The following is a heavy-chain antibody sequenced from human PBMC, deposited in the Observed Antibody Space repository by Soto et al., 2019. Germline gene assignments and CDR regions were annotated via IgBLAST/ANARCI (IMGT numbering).Heavy chain of an antibody. D-gene: IGHD3-22*01. CDR2: IYYSGST. J-gene: IGHJ6*02. CDR1: GGSISSSSYY. V-gene: IGHV4-39*01. CDR3: ARRLYYDSSGFEGGGMDV. Sequence: SETLSLTCTVSGGSISSSSYYWGWIRQPPGKGLEWIGSIYYSGSTYYNPSLKSRVAISVDTSKNQFSLKLSSVTAADTALYYCARRLYYDSSGFEGGGMDVWGQGTTVTVSS.